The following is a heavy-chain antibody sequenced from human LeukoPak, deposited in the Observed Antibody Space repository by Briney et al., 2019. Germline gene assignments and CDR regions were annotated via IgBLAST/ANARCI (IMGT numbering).Heavy chain of an antibody. Sequence: GGSLRLSCAASGFTFSNYAMSWVRQAPGKGLEWVSGISGNGGSTYYADSVKGRFSISRDNSKNTLYLQMNSLRVEDTAVYYCARDRRWLQSEGLDYWGQGTLVTVSS. CDR2: ISGNGGST. J-gene: IGHJ4*02. CDR3: ARDRRWLQSEGLDY. V-gene: IGHV3-23*01. D-gene: IGHD5-24*01. CDR1: GFTFSNYA.